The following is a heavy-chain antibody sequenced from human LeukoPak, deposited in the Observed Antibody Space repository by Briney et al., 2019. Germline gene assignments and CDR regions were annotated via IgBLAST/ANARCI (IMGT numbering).Heavy chain of an antibody. J-gene: IGHJ6*02. CDR1: GYTFTSYD. V-gene: IGHV1-69*04. Sequence: GASVKVSCKASGYTFTSYDINWVRQATGQGLEWMGRIIPILGIANYAQKFQGRVTITADKSTSTAYMELSSLRSEDTAVYYCARTSYYGMDVWGRGTTVTVSS. CDR3: ARTSYYGMDV. CDR2: IIPILGIA.